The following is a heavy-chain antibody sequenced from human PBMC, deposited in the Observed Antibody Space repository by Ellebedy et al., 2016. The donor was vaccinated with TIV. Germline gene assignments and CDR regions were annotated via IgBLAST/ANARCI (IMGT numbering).Heavy chain of an antibody. CDR2: LSFDGSNE. CDR1: GFMIKSHA. D-gene: IGHD2-2*01. V-gene: IGHV3-30-3*01. J-gene: IGHJ4*02. CDR3: ARGALVVPAAHFDH. Sequence: PGGSLRLSCAASGFMIKSHALNWVRQAPGKGLEWVATLSFDGSNEYYADSVKGRFTISRDISKKTLYLEMSSLTTEDTAVYYYARGALVVPAAHFDHWGQGTPVTVSS.